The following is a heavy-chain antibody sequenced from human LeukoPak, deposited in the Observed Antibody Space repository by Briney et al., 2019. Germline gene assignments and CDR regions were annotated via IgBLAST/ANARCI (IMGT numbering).Heavy chain of an antibody. CDR3: AALPYTTAWREY. CDR1: GDSIDSYF. CDR2: MYTSGPA. Sequence: SETLSLTCTLSGDSIDSYFWTWIRQPRGKRPEWIAYMYTSGPANYNPSLKGRVTISGDTSTNVFSLNVMSVTAADTAIYYCAALPYTTAWREYWGQGTLVTVSS. D-gene: IGHD3-16*01. V-gene: IGHV4-59*13. J-gene: IGHJ4*02.